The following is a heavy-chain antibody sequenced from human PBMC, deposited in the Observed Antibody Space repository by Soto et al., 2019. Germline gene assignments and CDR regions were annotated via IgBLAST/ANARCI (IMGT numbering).Heavy chain of an antibody. J-gene: IGHJ4*02. V-gene: IGHV3-23*01. D-gene: IGHD3-9*01. CDR1: GFSFAGYA. Sequence: EVQLSESGGGLVQPGGSLRLSCAAPGFSFAGYALTWVRLAPGKGLEWVASISGGGGSTYYADSVKGRFSISRDNSNRMVYLQMGSLTAGDTAVYYCAKTETFNGYYNAFDYWGQGTRVTVSS. CDR3: AKTETFNGYYNAFDY. CDR2: ISGGGGST.